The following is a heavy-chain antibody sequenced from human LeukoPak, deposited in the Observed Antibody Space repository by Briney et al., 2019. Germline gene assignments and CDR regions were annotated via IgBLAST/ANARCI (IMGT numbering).Heavy chain of an antibody. J-gene: IGHJ4*02. CDR1: GGSISNYF. D-gene: IGHD1-26*01. CDR2: IYYSETT. V-gene: IGHV4-59*01. Sequence: SETLSLTCSVSGGSISNYFWSWIRQPPGKGLECIGFIYYSETTNYNPSLKSRVTISVDTSKNQFSLKLSSVTAADTAVYYCARSSQRYSGSSFDYWGQGTLVTVSS. CDR3: ARSSQRYSGSSFDY.